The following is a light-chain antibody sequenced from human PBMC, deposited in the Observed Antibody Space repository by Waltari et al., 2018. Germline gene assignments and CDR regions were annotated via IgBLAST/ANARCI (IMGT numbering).Light chain of an antibody. CDR3: QQYGSTPFT. CDR2: GAS. V-gene: IGKV3-20*01. J-gene: IGKJ3*01. CDR1: QSVSSSY. Sequence: EIVLTQSPGTLSLSRGERATLSCRASQSVSSSYLAWYQKKPGQAPRLLIYGASSMATGIPDRFSGSGSGTDFTLNISRLEPEDFAVYYCQQYGSTPFTFGPGTKVDIK.